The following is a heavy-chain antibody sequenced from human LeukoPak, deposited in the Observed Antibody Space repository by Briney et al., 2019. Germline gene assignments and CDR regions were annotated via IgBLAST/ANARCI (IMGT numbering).Heavy chain of an antibody. CDR1: GGSMSSYY. CDR2: VYTSGNT. V-gene: IGHV4-4*07. CDR3: ARGLSHSKDI. J-gene: IGHJ3*02. Sequence: SETLSLTCTVSGGSMSSYYWSWIRQPAGKGLEWIGRVYTSGNTNYNPSLKSLVTMSVDTSKNQFSLKLTSVTAADTAVYYCARGLSHSKDIWGQGTMVTVSS.